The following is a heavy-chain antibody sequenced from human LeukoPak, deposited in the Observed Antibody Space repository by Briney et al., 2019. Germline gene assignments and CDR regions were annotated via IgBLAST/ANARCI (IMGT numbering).Heavy chain of an antibody. V-gene: IGHV4-38-2*02. CDR1: GYSISSGYY. J-gene: IGHJ4*02. CDR3: AREDMVDSYYYDSSGLDY. CDR2: IDHSGST. D-gene: IGHD3-22*01. Sequence: SETLSLTCTVSGYSISSGYYWGWIRQPPGKGLEWTGSIDHSGSTYYNPSLKSRITISVDTSKNQFSLKLSSVTAADTAVYYCAREDMVDSYYYDSSGLDYWGQGTLVTVSS.